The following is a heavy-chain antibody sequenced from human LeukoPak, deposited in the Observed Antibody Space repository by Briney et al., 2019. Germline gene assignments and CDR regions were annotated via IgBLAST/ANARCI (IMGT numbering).Heavy chain of an antibody. V-gene: IGHV1-69*04. CDR1: GGTFSSYA. CDR3: ARQDYSSGWYGLISASWFDP. D-gene: IGHD6-19*01. Sequence: ASVKVSCKASGGTFSSYAISWVRQAPGQGLEWMGRIIPILGIANYAQKFQGRVTTTADKSTSTAYMELSSLRSEDTAVYYCARQDYSSGWYGLISASWFDPWGQGTLVTVSS. CDR2: IIPILGIA. J-gene: IGHJ5*02.